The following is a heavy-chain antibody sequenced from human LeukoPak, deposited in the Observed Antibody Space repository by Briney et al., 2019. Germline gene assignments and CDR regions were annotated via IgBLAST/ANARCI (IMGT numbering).Heavy chain of an antibody. CDR1: GGTFSSYT. CDR3: ARGSAYYYDSSGYYYGYFQH. V-gene: IGHV1-69*02. Sequence: SVKVSCKASGGTFSSYTISWVRQAPGQGLERMRRIIPILGIANYAQKFQGRVTITADKSTSTAYMELSSLRSEDTAVYYCARGSAYYYDSSGYYYGYFQHWGQGTLVTVSS. J-gene: IGHJ1*01. D-gene: IGHD3-22*01. CDR2: IIPILGIA.